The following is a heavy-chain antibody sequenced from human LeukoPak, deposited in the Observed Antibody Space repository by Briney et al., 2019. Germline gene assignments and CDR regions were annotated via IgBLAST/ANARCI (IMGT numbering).Heavy chain of an antibody. CDR3: AGGITGGDF. V-gene: IGHV1-2*02. CDR2: INPNGGGT. J-gene: IGHJ4*02. D-gene: IGHD1-14*01. Sequence: GASVKVSCKASGYTFTGYYIHWVRQAPGQGLEWMGWINPNGGGTNYAQKFQGRVTMTRDTSISTAYMELSRLTFDDTALYYCAGGITGGDFWGQGTLVTVSS. CDR1: GYTFTGYY.